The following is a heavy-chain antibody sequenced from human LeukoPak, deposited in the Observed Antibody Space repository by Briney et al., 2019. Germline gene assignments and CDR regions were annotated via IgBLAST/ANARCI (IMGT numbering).Heavy chain of an antibody. D-gene: IGHD3-10*01. CDR2: LYSGSDT. CDR3: ARVGDHFHWYLDL. Sequence: GGSLRLTCAASGFTVSTKYMNWVRQAPGKGLEWVSTLYSGSDTYYANSVKGRFTISRDSSKNILFLQMNDLRAEDTAVYYCARVGDHFHWYLDLWGRGTLVTVSS. J-gene: IGHJ2*01. V-gene: IGHV3-53*01. CDR1: GFTVSTKY.